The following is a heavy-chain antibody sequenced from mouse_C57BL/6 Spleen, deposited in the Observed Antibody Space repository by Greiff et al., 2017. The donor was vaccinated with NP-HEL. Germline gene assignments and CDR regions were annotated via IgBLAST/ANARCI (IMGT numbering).Heavy chain of an antibody. D-gene: IGHD2-10*02. CDR3: AREGYGNSLAMDY. V-gene: IGHV1-55*01. CDR1: GYTFTSYW. J-gene: IGHJ4*01. CDR2: IYPGSGST. Sequence: QVQLKQPGAELVKPGASVKMSCKASGYTFTSYWITWVKQRPGQGLEWIGDIYPGSGSTNYNEKFKSKATLTVATSSSTAYMQLSSLTSEDSAVDNCAREGYGNSLAMDYWGQGTSVTVSS.